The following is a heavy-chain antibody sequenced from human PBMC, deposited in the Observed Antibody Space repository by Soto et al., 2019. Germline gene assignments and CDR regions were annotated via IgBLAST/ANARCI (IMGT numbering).Heavy chain of an antibody. V-gene: IGHV4-59*08. D-gene: IGHD2-15*01. CDR3: ARQGTCSGGSCHGDYYYYYMDV. CDR1: GGSISSYY. J-gene: IGHJ6*03. Sequence: SETLSLTCTVSGGSISSYYWSWIRQPPGKGLEWIGYIYYSGSTNYNPSLKSRVTISVDTSKNQFSLKLSSVTAADTAVYYCARQGTCSGGSCHGDYYYYYMDVWGKGTTVTVSS. CDR2: IYYSGST.